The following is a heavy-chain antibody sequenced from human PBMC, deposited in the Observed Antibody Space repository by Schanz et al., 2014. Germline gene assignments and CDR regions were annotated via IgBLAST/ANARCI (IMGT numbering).Heavy chain of an antibody. J-gene: IGHJ4*01. Sequence: DLVESGGGLIQRGESLRLSCSASGFSFSSYSMNWVRQAPGKGLEWLSYIATSSSTRHYADSVKGRVTISRDNAKNSLYLQMNSLRAEDTAVYYCAREQIMAAAGLVDYWGHGTLVTVSS. CDR3: AREQIMAAAGLVDY. CDR1: GFSFSSYS. CDR2: IATSSSTR. V-gene: IGHV3-48*04. D-gene: IGHD6-13*01.